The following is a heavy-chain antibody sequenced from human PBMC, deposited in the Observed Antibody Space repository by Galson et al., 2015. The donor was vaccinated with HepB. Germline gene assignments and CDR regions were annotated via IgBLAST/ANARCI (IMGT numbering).Heavy chain of an antibody. CDR1: GVTVGSNY. D-gene: IGHD3-9*01. CDR3: AREGVLRYFDPDYGMDV. V-gene: IGHV3-53*05. J-gene: IGHJ6*02. Sequence: ALRLSCAASGVTVGSNYMSWGRQAPGKGVEWVSVIYSGGSTYYADSVKGRFTISRDNSKNTLYLQMNSLRAEDTAVYYCAREGVLRYFDPDYGMDVWGQGTTVTVSS. CDR2: IYSGGST.